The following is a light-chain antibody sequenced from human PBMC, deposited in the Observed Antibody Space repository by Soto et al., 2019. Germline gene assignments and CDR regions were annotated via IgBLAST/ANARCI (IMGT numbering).Light chain of an antibody. Sequence: EIVLTQSPGTLSLSPGERATLSCRASQSVSSSYLAWYQQKPGQAPRLLIYGASSRATGITDRFSGSGSGTDFTLTISRLETEDFAVYYCQQYGSSQLTFGGGTKVEIK. V-gene: IGKV3-20*01. J-gene: IGKJ4*01. CDR2: GAS. CDR1: QSVSSSY. CDR3: QQYGSSQLT.